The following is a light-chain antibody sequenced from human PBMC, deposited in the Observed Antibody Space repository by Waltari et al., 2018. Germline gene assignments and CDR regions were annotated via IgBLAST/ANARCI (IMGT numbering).Light chain of an antibody. CDR1: SANIGNNF. CDR3: SSWDDSRNTVV. CDR2: SDR. J-gene: IGLJ2*01. V-gene: IGLV1-44*01. Sequence: QTMLTQPPSASGPPGQRVTLSCSGSSANIGNNFVNWYQQLPETAPKLLIYSDRQRPSGVPDRFSASKSGTSASLAISGLQSEDEGLYYCSSWDDSRNTVVFGGGTKLTVL.